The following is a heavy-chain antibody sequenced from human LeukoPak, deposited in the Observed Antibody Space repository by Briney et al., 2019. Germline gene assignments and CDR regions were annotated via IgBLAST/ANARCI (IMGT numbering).Heavy chain of an antibody. CDR1: GFTFDDYA. CDR3: ARREYSGNYYDY. D-gene: IGHD1-26*01. CDR2: ISGNSGSI. J-gene: IGHJ4*02. Sequence: QPGRSLRLSCAASGFTFDDYAMHWVRQAPGKGLEWVSGISGNSGSIGYADSVKGRFTISRDNAKNSLYLQMNSLRAEDTALYYCARREYSGNYYDYWGQGTLVTVSS. V-gene: IGHV3-9*01.